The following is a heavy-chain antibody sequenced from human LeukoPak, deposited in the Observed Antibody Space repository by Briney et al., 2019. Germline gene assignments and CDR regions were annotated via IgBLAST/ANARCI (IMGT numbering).Heavy chain of an antibody. D-gene: IGHD3-3*01. CDR2: ISSSSSYI. J-gene: IGHJ3*02. Sequence: GGSLRLSCAASGFTFSSYSMNWVRQAPGKGLEWVSSISSSSSYIYYADSVKGRFTISRDNAKNSLYLQMNSLRAEDTAVYYCARDQHYYDFWSGHLAAFDIWGQGTMVTVSS. CDR3: ARDQHYYDFWSGHLAAFDI. V-gene: IGHV3-21*01. CDR1: GFTFSSYS.